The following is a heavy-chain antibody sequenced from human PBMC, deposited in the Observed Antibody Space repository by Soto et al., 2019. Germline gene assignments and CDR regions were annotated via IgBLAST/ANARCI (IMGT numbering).Heavy chain of an antibody. D-gene: IGHD5-18*01. J-gene: IGHJ4*02. CDR1: GLTFSSYS. CDR3: APTRPAMVTEDFDY. Sequence: PGRSLRLSCAAAGLTFSSYSMNWVRQAPGKGLEWVSYISSSSSTIYYADSVKGRFTISRDNAKNSLYLQMNSLRDEDTAVYYCAPTRPAMVTEDFDYWGQGTLVTCSS. CDR2: ISSSSSTI. V-gene: IGHV3-48*02.